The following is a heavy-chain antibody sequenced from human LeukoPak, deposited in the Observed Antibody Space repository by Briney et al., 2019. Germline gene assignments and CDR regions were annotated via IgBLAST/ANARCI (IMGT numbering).Heavy chain of an antibody. J-gene: IGHJ5*02. CDR2: INHSGST. CDR3: ARGAMVRGVRKTSYNWFDP. V-gene: IGHV4-34*01. D-gene: IGHD3-10*01. CDR1: GGSFSGYY. Sequence: SETPSLTCAVYGGSFSGYYWSWIRQPPGKGLEWIGEINHSGSTNYNPSLKSRVTISVDTSKKQFSLKLSSVTAADTAVYYCARGAMVRGVRKTSYNWFDPWGQGTLVTVSS.